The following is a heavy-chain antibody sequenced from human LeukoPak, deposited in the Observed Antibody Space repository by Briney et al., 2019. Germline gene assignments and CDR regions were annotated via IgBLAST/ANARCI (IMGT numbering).Heavy chain of an antibody. CDR2: IYHNGST. CDR3: ARLGIDY. J-gene: IGHJ4*02. D-gene: IGHD7-27*01. Sequence: PSETLSLTCAVSGYSISSGYYWGWIRQPPGKGLEWIGSIYHNGSTYYNPSLKSRVTISVDTSKNQFSLKLSSVTAADTAVYYCARLGIDYWGQGTLVTVSS. V-gene: IGHV4-38-2*01. CDR1: GYSISSGYY.